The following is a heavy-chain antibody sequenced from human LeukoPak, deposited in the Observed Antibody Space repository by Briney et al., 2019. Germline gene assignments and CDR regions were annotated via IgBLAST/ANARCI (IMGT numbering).Heavy chain of an antibody. Sequence: SGGSLRLSCAASGFTFSSYCMSWVRQAPGKGLEWVSGISASDGSTYYADSVKGRFTVSRDNSKNTLYLQMNSLRAEDTAVYYCVKQPAYYYASGSQNWFDPWGQGTLVTVSS. CDR1: GFTFSSYC. J-gene: IGHJ5*02. D-gene: IGHD3-10*01. CDR3: VKQPAYYYASGSQNWFDP. V-gene: IGHV3-23*01. CDR2: ISASDGST.